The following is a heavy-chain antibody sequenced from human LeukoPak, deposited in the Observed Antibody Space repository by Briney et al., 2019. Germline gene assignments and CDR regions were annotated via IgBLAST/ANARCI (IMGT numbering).Heavy chain of an antibody. Sequence: GGSLRLSCAASGFTFSRYWMHWVRQAPGKGLVWVSRIKSDGSSTNYADSVKGRSTISRDNAKNTLYLQMNSLRAEDTAVYYCARDGYNSDFGDYWGQGTLVTVSS. CDR1: GFTFSRYW. CDR3: ARDGYNSDFGDY. V-gene: IGHV3-74*01. CDR2: IKSDGSST. J-gene: IGHJ4*02. D-gene: IGHD5-24*01.